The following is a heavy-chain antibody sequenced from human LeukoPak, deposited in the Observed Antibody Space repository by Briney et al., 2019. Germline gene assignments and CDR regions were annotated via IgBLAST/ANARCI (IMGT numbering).Heavy chain of an antibody. CDR2: INAGNGNT. Sequence: ASVKVSCKASGYTFTSYAMYWVRQAPGQRLEWMGWINAGNGNTKYSQKFQGRVTITRDTSASTAYMELSSLRSEDTAVYYCARVEGFGELPDYWGQGTLVTVSS. CDR3: ARVEGFGELPDY. D-gene: IGHD3-10*01. V-gene: IGHV1-3*01. J-gene: IGHJ4*02. CDR1: GYTFTSYA.